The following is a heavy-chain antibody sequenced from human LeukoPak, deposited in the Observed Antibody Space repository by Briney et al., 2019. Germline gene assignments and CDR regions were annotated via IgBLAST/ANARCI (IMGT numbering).Heavy chain of an antibody. CDR2: ISGHNGNT. D-gene: IGHD3-22*01. CDR1: GGTFSSYG. V-gene: IGHV1-18*01. Sequence: ASVKVSCKASGGTFSSYGISWVRQAPGQGLEWLGWISGHNGNTNYAQKFQGRVTMTTDTSTTTAYMELRSLRSDDTAVYYCARDVTLIVAAAGYWGQGTLVTVSS. J-gene: IGHJ4*02. CDR3: ARDVTLIVAAAGY.